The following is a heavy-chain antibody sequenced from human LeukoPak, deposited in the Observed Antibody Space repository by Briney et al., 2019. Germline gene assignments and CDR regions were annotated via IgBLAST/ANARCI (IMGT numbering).Heavy chain of an antibody. CDR1: GGSISSYY. D-gene: IGHD2-15*01. CDR3: ARGRYCSGGSCTPGYNWFDP. CDR2: IYYSGST. Sequence: SETLSLTCTVSGGSISSYYWSWIRQPPGKGLEWIGYIYYSGSTNYNPSLKSRVTTSVDTSKNQFSLKLSSVTAADTAGYYCARGRYCSGGSCTPGYNWFDPWGQGTLVTVSS. V-gene: IGHV4-59*01. J-gene: IGHJ5*02.